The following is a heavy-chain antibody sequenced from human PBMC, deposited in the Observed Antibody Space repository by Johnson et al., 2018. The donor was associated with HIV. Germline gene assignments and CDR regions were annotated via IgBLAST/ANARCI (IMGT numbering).Heavy chain of an antibody. CDR1: GFTFNNYP. CDR2: ISYDGSNK. V-gene: IGHV3-30*09. CDR3: ASGDDGGF. D-gene: IGHD5-12*01. J-gene: IGHJ4*03. Sequence: QVQLVESGGGVVQPGRSLRLSCTASGFTFNNYPMQWVRQAPGKGLEWVAVISYDGSNKYYADSVKGRFAISRDNSKNTLYLQMNSLRAEDTAVYYCASGDDGGFWGRGTLVTVSS.